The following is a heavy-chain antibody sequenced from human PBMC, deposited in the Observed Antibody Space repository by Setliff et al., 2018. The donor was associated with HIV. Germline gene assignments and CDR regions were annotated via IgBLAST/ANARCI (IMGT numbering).Heavy chain of an antibody. D-gene: IGHD5-18*01. J-gene: IGHJ4*02. Sequence: SETLSLTCAVSGGSFSGYYWSWIRQPPGKGLEWIGRMHTSGNTNYNPSLKSRVTMSVDTSKNQFSLRLSSVTAADTAVYYCARDQKGYSYGYFDSWGQGTLVTVSS. V-gene: IGHV4-4*07. CDR3: ARDQKGYSYGYFDS. CDR1: GGSFSGYY. CDR2: MHTSGNT.